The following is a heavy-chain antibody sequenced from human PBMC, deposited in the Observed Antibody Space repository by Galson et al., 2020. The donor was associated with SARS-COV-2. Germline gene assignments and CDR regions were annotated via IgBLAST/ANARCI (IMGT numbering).Heavy chain of an antibody. J-gene: IGHJ4*02. V-gene: IGHV1-18*04. CDR2: LSAYNGNT. CDR3: ARDYYDSSGYSSIFFFY. D-gene: IGHD3-22*01. Sequence: ASVKVSCKASGYTFTSYGISWVRQAPGQGLEWLGWLSAYNGNTNYAQKLQGRVTMTTDTSTSTAYMELRSLRSDDTAVYYCARDYYDSSGYSSIFFFYWGQGTLVTVSS. CDR1: GYTFTSYG.